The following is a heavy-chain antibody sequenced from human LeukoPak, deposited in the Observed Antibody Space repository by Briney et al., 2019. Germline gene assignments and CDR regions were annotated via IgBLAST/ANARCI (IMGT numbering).Heavy chain of an antibody. CDR1: GFTFSGSA. J-gene: IGHJ5*02. Sequence: PGGSLRLSCAASGFTFSGSAMHWVRQASGKGLEWVGRIRSKANSYATAYAASVKGRFTISRDDSKNTAYLQMNSLKTEDTAVYYCTRRPDCSGTSCYTRLEAWFDPWGQGTLVTVSS. V-gene: IGHV3-73*01. CDR2: IRSKANSYAT. D-gene: IGHD2-2*02. CDR3: TRRPDCSGTSCYTRLEAWFDP.